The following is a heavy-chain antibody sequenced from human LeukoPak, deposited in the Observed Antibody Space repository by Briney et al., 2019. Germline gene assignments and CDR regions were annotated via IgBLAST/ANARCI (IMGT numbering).Heavy chain of an antibody. CDR3: ARIPGYSSSWYFDY. D-gene: IGHD6-13*01. Sequence: SQTLSLTCAVSGGSISSGGYSWSWIRQPPGKGLEWIGYIYHSGSTYYNPSLKSRVTISVDTSKNQFSLKLSSVTAADTAVYYCARIPGYSSSWYFDYWGQGTLVTVSS. J-gene: IGHJ4*02. CDR2: IYHSGST. V-gene: IGHV4-30-2*01. CDR1: GGSISSGGYS.